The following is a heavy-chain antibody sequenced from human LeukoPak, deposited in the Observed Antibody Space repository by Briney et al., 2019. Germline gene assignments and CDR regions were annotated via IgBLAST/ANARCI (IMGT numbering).Heavy chain of an antibody. J-gene: IGHJ4*02. Sequence: GGSLRLSCAASGFTFSNYWMSWLRQAPGKGLEWVANIRVDGDEKYYVDSVKGRFTISRDNAQNSLYLQLNSLRAEDTAVYYCARDLNGPSFYWGQGTLVTVSS. CDR3: ARDLNGPSFY. V-gene: IGHV3-7*01. CDR2: IRVDGDEK. CDR1: GFTFSNYW. D-gene: IGHD2-8*01.